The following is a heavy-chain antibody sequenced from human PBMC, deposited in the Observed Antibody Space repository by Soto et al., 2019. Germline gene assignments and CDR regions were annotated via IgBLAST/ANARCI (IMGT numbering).Heavy chain of an antibody. V-gene: IGHV1-8*01. CDR3: VRGLEWLRNY. CDR2: MNPNSGDT. J-gene: IGHJ4*02. Sequence: QVQLVQSGAEVKKPGASVKVSCKATGYTFTTYDINWVRQATGQGLEWMGWMNPNSGDTGYAQKFQGRVTMTRDTSISTAYMEPSTLTSEDTAVYYCVRGLEWLRNYWGQGTLVTVSS. CDR1: GYTFTTYD. D-gene: IGHD5-12*01.